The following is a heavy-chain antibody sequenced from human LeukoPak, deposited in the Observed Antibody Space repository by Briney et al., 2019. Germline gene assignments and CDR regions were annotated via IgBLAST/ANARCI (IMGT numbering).Heavy chain of an antibody. CDR3: ARSRVKRYSSGWTFDY. Sequence: ASVEVSCMAFNYTFTDYAITWVRQAPGQGLEWMAWISTYNGNAEYAQKFQGRVTVTTDTSTSTAYMELRSLRSDDTAFYYCARSRVKRYSSGWTFDYWGQGTLVTVSS. V-gene: IGHV1-18*01. D-gene: IGHD6-19*01. CDR2: ISTYNGNA. J-gene: IGHJ4*02. CDR1: NYTFTDYA.